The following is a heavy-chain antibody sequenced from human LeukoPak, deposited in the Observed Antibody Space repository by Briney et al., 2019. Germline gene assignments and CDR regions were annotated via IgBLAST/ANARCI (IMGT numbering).Heavy chain of an antibody. J-gene: IGHJ6*04. D-gene: IGHD6-19*01. CDR3: ARDGQQWLVFDYYYGMDV. CDR2: IWYDGSNK. V-gene: IGHV3-33*01. CDR1: GFTFSSYG. Sequence: AGGSLRLSCAASGFTFSSYGMHWVRQAPGKGLEWVAVIWYDGSNKYYADSVKGRFTISRDNSKNTLYLQMNSLRAEHTAVYYCARDGQQWLVFDYYYGMDVWGKGTTVTVSS.